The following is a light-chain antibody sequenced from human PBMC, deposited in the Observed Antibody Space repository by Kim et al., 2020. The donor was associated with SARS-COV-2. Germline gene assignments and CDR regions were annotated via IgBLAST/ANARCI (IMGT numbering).Light chain of an antibody. CDR2: AAS. J-gene: IGKJ4*01. V-gene: IGKV1-8*01. Sequence: AIRITQSPSALSASTGDRVSITCRASEGISTYLAWYQQKPGQAPKVLIYAASTLQSGVPSRFSGSGSGTDFTLTISCLQSEDFATYFCQQYYSYPRTFGGRTKV. CDR1: EGISTY. CDR3: QQYYSYPRT.